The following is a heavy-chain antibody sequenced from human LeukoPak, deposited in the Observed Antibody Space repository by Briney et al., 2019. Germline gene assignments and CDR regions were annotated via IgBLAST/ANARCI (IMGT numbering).Heavy chain of an antibody. CDR2: ISSNSKYI. CDR3: ARDSSDFDY. V-gene: IGHV3-21*01. J-gene: IGHJ4*02. D-gene: IGHD3-22*01. CDR1: GFTFNVYN. Sequence: GGSLRLSCAASGFTFNVYNMNWVRQAPGKGLEWVSSISSNSKYIYYADSMRGRFTVSRDNAKNSLFLQLNSLRAEDTAVYYCARDSSDFDYWGQGTLVTVSS.